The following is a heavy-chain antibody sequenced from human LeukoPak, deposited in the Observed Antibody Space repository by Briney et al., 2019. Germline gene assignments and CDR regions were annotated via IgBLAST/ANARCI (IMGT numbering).Heavy chain of an antibody. D-gene: IGHD2-8*02. CDR2: IYYSGST. CDR1: GGSISSSSYY. V-gene: IGHV4-39*01. Sequence: SETLSLTCTVSGGSISSSSYYWGWIRQPPGKGLEWIGSIYYSGSTYYNPSLKSRVTISVDTSKNQFSLKLSSVTAADTAVYYCARSTGLYYFDYWGQGTLVTVSS. J-gene: IGHJ4*02. CDR3: ARSTGLYYFDY.